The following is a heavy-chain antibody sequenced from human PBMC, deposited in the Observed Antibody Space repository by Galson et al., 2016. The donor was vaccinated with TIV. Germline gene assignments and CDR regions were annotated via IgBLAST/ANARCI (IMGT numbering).Heavy chain of an antibody. D-gene: IGHD5/OR15-5a*01. CDR2: IIPIFAIA. Sequence: SVKVSCKASGGTFSNYAISWVRQAPGQGLEWMGGIIPIFAIAKYAQKFQGRVTITAGESTSTAYMELSRLRSEDTAVYYCARNRGYSVTGDFDFWGQGTLVTVSS. V-gene: IGHV1-69*13. CDR1: GGTFSNYA. CDR3: ARNRGYSVTGDFDF. J-gene: IGHJ4*02.